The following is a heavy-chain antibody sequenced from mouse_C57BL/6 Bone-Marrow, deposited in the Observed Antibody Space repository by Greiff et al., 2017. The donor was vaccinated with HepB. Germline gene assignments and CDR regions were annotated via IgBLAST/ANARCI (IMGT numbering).Heavy chain of an antibody. CDR3: VSGYGDGYWYFDV. CDR1: GFSFNTYA. D-gene: IGHD2-13*01. V-gene: IGHV10-1*01. Sequence: EVMLVESGGGLVQPKGSLKLSCAASGFSFNTYAMNWVRQAPGKGLEWVARIRSKSNNYATYYADSVKDRFTISRDDSESMLYLQMNNLKTEDTAMYYCVSGYGDGYWYFDVWGTGTTVTVSS. J-gene: IGHJ1*03. CDR2: IRSKSNNYAT.